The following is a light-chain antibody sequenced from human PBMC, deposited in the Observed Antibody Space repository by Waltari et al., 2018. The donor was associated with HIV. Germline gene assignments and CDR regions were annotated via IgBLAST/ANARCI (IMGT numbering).Light chain of an antibody. J-gene: IGKJ1*01. CDR3: MQVRSYPRT. V-gene: IGKV2-24*01. CDR2: RVS. CDR1: QSHVHENGNTY. Sequence: DIVLTQTPLSAAFIVGQSASITCRSSQSHVHENGNTYLSWFYQKPGEPPRLLIYRVSLRLPGVPDRFSGGGAGTQFTLKITSVEADDVGMYYCMQVRSYPRTFGQGTKVEI.